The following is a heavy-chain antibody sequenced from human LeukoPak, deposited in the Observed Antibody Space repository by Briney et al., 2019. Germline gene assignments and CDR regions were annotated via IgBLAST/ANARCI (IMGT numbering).Heavy chain of an antibody. CDR2: IYYSGST. CDR3: ARDREYSSSGLVWFDP. J-gene: IGHJ5*02. D-gene: IGHD6-6*01. V-gene: IGHV4-59*02. Sequence: PSETLSLTCTVSGGSVSGYYWSWIRQRPGKGLEWIGYIYYSGSTNYNPSLKSRVTISVDTSENQFSLKLTSVTAADTAVYYCARDREYSSSGLVWFDPWGHGILVTVSS. CDR1: GGSVSGYY.